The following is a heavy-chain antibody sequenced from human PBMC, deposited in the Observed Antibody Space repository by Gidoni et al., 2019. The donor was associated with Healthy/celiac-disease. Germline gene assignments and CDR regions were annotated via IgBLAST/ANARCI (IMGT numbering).Heavy chain of an antibody. CDR3: ARDAPRGYVDY. CDR1: GGSISSGGYY. Sequence: QVQLQESGPGLVKPSQTLSLTCTVSGGSISSGGYYGSWIRQHPGKGLEWIGYIYYSGSTYYNPSLKSRVTISVDTSKNQFSLKLSSVTAADTAVYYCARDAPRGYVDYWGQGTLVTVSS. CDR2: IYYSGST. V-gene: IGHV4-31*03. J-gene: IGHJ4*02.